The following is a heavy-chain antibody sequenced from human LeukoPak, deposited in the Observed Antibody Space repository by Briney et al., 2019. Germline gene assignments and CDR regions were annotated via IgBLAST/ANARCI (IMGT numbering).Heavy chain of an antibody. CDR2: INHSGST. J-gene: IGHJ5*02. CDR1: GGSFSGYY. D-gene: IGHD3-22*01. Sequence: PSETLSLICAVYGGSFSGYYWSWIRQPPGKGLEWIGEINHSGSTNYNPSLKSRVTISVDTSKNQFSLKLSSVTAADTAVYYCASSDDSSGYYYHWGQGTLVTVSS. V-gene: IGHV4-34*01. CDR3: ASSDDSSGYYYH.